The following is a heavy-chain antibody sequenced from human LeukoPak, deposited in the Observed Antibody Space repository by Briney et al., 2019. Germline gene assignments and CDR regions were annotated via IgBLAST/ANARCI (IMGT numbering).Heavy chain of an antibody. J-gene: IGHJ6*02. Sequence: GGSLRLSCAASGFTFRGYWMHWVRHGPGKGLVWVSRINSDGSNATYADSVKGRFTISRENAKNTLYLQMNSLRAEDTAVYYCGRGHYYAMDGWGQGTTGTVS. CDR2: INSDGSNA. CDR3: GRGHYYAMDG. V-gene: IGHV3-74*01. CDR1: GFTFRGYW.